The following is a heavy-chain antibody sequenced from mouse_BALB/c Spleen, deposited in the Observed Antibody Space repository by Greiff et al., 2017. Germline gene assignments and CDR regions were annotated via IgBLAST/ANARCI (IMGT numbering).Heavy chain of an antibody. CDR3: ASHYYGYDAMDY. CDR1: GYSITSDYA. CDR2: ISYSGST. D-gene: IGHD1-2*01. J-gene: IGHJ4*01. V-gene: IGHV3-2*02. Sequence: EVKLVESGPGLVKPSQSLSLTCTVTGYSITSDYAWNWIRQFPGNKLEWLGYISYSGSTSYNPSLKSRISITRDTSKNQFFLQLNSVTTEDTATYYCASHYYGYDAMDYWGQGTSVTVSS.